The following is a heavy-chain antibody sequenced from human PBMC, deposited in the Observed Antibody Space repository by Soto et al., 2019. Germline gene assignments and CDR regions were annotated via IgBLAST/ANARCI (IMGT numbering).Heavy chain of an antibody. Sequence: EVQLLESGGGLVQPGGSLRLSCAASGFTFSSNAMSWVRQAPGKGLEWVSAISGSGGSTYYADSVKGRFTVSRDNSKNTLSLQMNSLRAEDTAVYYWATNPADYGDYGAWRFWGQGTMVTVSS. CDR1: GFTFSSNA. CDR3: ATNPADYGDYGAWRF. J-gene: IGHJ3*01. V-gene: IGHV3-23*01. CDR2: ISGSGGST. D-gene: IGHD4-17*01.